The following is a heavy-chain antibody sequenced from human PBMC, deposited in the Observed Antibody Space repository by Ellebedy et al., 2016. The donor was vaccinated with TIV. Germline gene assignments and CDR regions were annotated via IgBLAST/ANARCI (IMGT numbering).Heavy chain of an antibody. V-gene: IGHV3-74*01. CDR3: AGGGSGYINY. Sequence: GESLKISCAASGFTFSSSWMHWVRQGTGKGLVWVSRIKTDGTTTNYADSVKGRFTVSRDNAKKTLYLQMNSLRAEDTAVYYCAGGGSGYINYWGQGSPVTVSS. CDR2: IKTDGTTT. D-gene: IGHD5-18*01. CDR1: GFTFSSSW. J-gene: IGHJ4*02.